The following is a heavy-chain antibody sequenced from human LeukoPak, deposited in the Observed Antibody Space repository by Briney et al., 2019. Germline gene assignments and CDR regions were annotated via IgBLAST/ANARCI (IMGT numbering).Heavy chain of an antibody. CDR1: GYTFTGYY. CDR2: INPNSGGT. D-gene: IGHD3-22*01. Sequence: ASVKVSCKASGYTFTGYYMHWVRQAPGQGLEWMGWINPNSGGTNYAQKLQGRVTMTRDTSISTAYMELSRLRSDDTAVYYCARDLVGSNYYDSSGYFNWFDPWGQGTLVTVSS. V-gene: IGHV1-2*02. CDR3: ARDLVGSNYYDSSGYFNWFDP. J-gene: IGHJ5*02.